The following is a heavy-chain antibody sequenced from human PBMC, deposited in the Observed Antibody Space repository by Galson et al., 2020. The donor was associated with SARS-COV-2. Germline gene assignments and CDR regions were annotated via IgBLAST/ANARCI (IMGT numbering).Heavy chain of an antibody. J-gene: IGHJ3*02. V-gene: IGHV3-9*01. CDR2: ISWNSGSI. CDR1: GFTFDDYA. CDR3: AKDPEGAFDI. Sequence: SLKISCAASGFTFDDYAMHWVRQAPGKGLEWVSGISWNSGSIGYADSVKGRFTISRDNAKNSLYLQMNSLRAEDTALYYCAKDPEGAFDIWGQGKMVTVSS.